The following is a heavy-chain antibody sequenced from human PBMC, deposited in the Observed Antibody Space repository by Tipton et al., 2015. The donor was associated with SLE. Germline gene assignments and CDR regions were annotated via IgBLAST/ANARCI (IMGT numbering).Heavy chain of an antibody. J-gene: IGHJ6*02. CDR3: VVLPYCGGGSYWSVSSYDMDV. V-gene: IGHV4-39*07. CDR1: GGSINNSSYY. D-gene: IGHD2-15*01. Sequence: TLSLTCTVSGGSINNSSYYWGWTRHPLGKGLAGIGTVYDRGSTPSSPSLKSRATISVDTSENQFSLKLTSVTAADTAVYDCVVLPYCGGGSYWSVSSYDMDVWGRGTTVTVFS. CDR2: VYDRGST.